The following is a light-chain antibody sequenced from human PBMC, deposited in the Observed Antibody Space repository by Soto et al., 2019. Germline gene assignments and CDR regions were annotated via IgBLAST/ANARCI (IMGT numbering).Light chain of an antibody. V-gene: IGKV3-20*01. CDR2: GAS. CDR3: QQYGSSLWT. Sequence: EVVMTQSPATLSVSPGERASLSCRASQKISSTVLAWYQQKPGQAPRLLIYGASSRATGIPDRFSGSGSGTDFTLTISRLEPEDFAVFYCQQYGSSLWTFGQGTKVDIK. J-gene: IGKJ1*01. CDR1: QKISSTV.